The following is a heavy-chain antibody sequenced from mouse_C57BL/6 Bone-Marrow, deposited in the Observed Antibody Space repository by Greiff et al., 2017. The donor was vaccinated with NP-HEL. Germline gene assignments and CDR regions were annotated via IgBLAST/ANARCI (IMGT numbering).Heavy chain of an antibody. J-gene: IGHJ2*01. V-gene: IGHV14-4*01. CDR3: TTFYYGNYVEPFDY. Sequence: EVKLQESGAELVRPGASVKLSCTASGFNIKDDYMHWVKQRPEQGLEWIGWIDPENGDTEYASKFQGKATITADTSSNTAYLQLSSLTSEDTAVYYCTTFYYGNYVEPFDYWGQGTTLTVSS. CDR2: IDPENGDT. D-gene: IGHD2-1*01. CDR1: GFNIKDDY.